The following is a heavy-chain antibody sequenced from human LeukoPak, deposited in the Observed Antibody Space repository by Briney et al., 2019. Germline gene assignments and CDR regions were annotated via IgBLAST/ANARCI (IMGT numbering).Heavy chain of an antibody. CDR3: AKDIQLSY. Sequence: GGSLRLSCAVSEFTFSGAAMSWVRQAPGKGLEWVSLISSSGSSTYYANSVKGRFTISRDDSKNTLYLQMNSLRAEDTAVYYCAKDIQLSYWGQGALVTVSS. CDR2: ISSSGSST. J-gene: IGHJ4*02. CDR1: EFTFSGAA. V-gene: IGHV3-23*01. D-gene: IGHD2-2*01.